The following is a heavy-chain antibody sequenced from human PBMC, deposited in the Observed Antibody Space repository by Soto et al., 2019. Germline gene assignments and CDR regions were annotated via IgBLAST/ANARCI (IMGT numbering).Heavy chain of an antibody. CDR1: GGSISSYY. V-gene: IGHV4-59*12. Sequence: SETLSLTCTFSGGSISSYYWSWIRQPPGKGLEWIGYIYYSGSTNYNPSLKSRVTISVDTSKNQFSLKLSSVTAADTAVYYCARDPSGPFSWFDPWGQGTLVTVSS. J-gene: IGHJ5*02. CDR3: ARDPSGPFSWFDP. D-gene: IGHD3-10*01. CDR2: IYYSGST.